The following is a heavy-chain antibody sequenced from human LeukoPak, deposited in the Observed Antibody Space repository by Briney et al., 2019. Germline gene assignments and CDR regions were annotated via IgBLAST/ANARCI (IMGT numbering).Heavy chain of an antibody. J-gene: IGHJ5*02. V-gene: IGHV1-2*02. Sequence: ASVKVSCKASGYSFTDKYMHWVRQAPGQGLEWMGWINPNSGGTNYAQKFQGRVTMTRDTSISTAYMELSRLRSDDTAVYYCAREGYCSSTSCYGWFDPWGQGTLVTVSS. CDR3: AREGYCSSTSCYGWFDP. CDR2: INPNSGGT. CDR1: GYSFTDKY. D-gene: IGHD2-2*01.